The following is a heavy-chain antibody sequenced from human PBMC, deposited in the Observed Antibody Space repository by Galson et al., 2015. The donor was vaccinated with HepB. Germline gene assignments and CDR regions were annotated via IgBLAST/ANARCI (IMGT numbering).Heavy chain of an antibody. CDR2: IRPKSGDT. V-gene: IGHV1-2*06. J-gene: IGHJ4*02. D-gene: IGHD6-6*01. Sequence: SVKVSCKASGYIFTGYYIHWVRQAPGQGLEWMGRIRPKSGDTNSAQKFQGRVTMTGDTSISTAYMELSRLRSDDTAVYYCAVIGARTVDYWGQGTLVTVSS. CDR1: GYIFTGYY. CDR3: AVIGARTVDY.